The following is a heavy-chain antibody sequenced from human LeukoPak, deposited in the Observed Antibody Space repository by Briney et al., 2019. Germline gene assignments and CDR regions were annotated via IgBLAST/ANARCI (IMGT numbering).Heavy chain of an antibody. CDR2: INHRVGT. J-gene: IGHJ4*02. CDR1: SGSFSGYY. CDR3: ARGHTRITMVRGSRSADYFDY. V-gene: IGHV4-34*01. D-gene: IGHD3-10*01. Sequence: PSETLSLTCSVYSGSFSGYYWSWIRQPPGKGLEWIGEINHRVGTHYNPSHKSRVTMSLDTSKHQFSLKLSSVTAADTAVYYCARGHTRITMVRGSRSADYFDYWGQGTLVTVS.